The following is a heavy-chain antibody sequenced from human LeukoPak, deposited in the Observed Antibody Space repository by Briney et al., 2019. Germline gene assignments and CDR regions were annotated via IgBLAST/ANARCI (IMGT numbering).Heavy chain of an antibody. CDR1: GGSIDSTNW. J-gene: IGHJ4*02. CDR2: IYYSGST. Sequence: SETLSLTCDVSGGSIDSTNWWNWIRQPPGKGLEWIGSIYYSGSTYYNPSLKSRVTISVDTSKNQFSLKLNSVTATDTAVYYCARHYGPWGQGTLVTVSS. CDR3: ARHYGP. D-gene: IGHD3-10*01. V-gene: IGHV4-39*01.